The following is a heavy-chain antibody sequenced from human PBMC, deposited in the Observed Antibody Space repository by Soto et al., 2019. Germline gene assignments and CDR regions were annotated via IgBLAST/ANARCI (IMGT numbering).Heavy chain of an antibody. CDR3: ARTGYSKTYYYYGMDV. V-gene: IGHV5-51*01. CDR1: GYSFTSYW. D-gene: IGHD5-18*01. CDR2: IYPGDSDT. Sequence: GESLKISCKGSGYSFTSYWIGWVRQMPGKGLEWMGIIYPGDSDTRYSPSFQGQVTISADKSISTAYLQWSSLKASDTAMYYCARTGYSKTYYYYGMDVWGQGTTVTVSS. J-gene: IGHJ6*02.